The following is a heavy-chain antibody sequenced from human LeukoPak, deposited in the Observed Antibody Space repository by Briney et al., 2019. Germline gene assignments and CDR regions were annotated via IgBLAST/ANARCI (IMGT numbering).Heavy chain of an antibody. CDR1: GGSFSGYY. Sequence: PSETLSLTCAVYGGSFSGYYWSWIRQPPGKGLEWIGEINHSGSTNYNPSLKSRVTISVDTSKNQFSLKLSSVTAADTAVYYCASFSGCSGTSCYTAEYFQHWGQGTLVTVSS. V-gene: IGHV4-34*01. CDR3: ASFSGCSGTSCYTAEYFQH. J-gene: IGHJ1*01. CDR2: INHSGST. D-gene: IGHD2-2*02.